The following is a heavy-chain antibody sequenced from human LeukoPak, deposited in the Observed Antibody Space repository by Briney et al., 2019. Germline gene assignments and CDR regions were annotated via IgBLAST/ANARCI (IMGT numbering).Heavy chain of an antibody. CDR2: IYYSGST. V-gene: IGHV4-59*12. CDR1: GGSISSYY. J-gene: IGHJ5*02. CDR3: ARVDYGDYDWWFDP. D-gene: IGHD4-17*01. Sequence: SETLSLTCTVSGGSISSYYWSWIRQPPGKGLEWIGYIYYSGSTNYNPSLKSRVTMSVDTSKNQFSLKLSSVTAADTAVYYCARVDYGDYDWWFDPWGQGTLVTVSS.